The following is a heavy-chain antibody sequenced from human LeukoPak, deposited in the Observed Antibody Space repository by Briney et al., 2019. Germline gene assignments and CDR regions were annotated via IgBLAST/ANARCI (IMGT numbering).Heavy chain of an antibody. D-gene: IGHD6-13*01. CDR2: IYYSGST. V-gene: IGHV4-59*01. CDR3: AREHGYTSSWYVDY. Sequence: SETLSLTCTVSGGSISSYYWSWIRQPPGKGLEWIGYIYYSGSTNYNPSLKSRVTISVDTSRNQFSLKLSSVTAADTAVYYCAREHGYTSSWYVDYWGQGTLVTVSS. CDR1: GGSISSYY. J-gene: IGHJ4*02.